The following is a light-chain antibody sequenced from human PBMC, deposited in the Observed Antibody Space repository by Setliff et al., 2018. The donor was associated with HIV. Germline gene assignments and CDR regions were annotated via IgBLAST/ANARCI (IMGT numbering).Light chain of an antibody. CDR1: SSDVGGYNY. J-gene: IGLJ1*01. CDR3: CSYTSSTPLYV. Sequence: QSVLTQPASVSGSPGQSITISCTGTSSDVGGYNYVSWYQQHPGKAPKLMIYDVSKWPSGVSNRFSGSKSGNTASLTISGLQAEDEADYYCCSYTSSTPLYVFGTGTKVT. V-gene: IGLV2-14*01. CDR2: DVS.